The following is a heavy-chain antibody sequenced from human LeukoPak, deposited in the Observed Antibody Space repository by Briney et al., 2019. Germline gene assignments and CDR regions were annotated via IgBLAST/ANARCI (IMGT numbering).Heavy chain of an antibody. D-gene: IGHD3-22*01. Sequence: ASVKVSCKASGYTFTGYYMHWVRQAPGQGLEWMGWINPNSGGTNYAQKFQGRATMTRDTSISTAYMELSRLRSDDTAVYYCARDRGYDSHDFDYWGQGTLVTVSS. CDR1: GYTFTGYY. CDR2: INPNSGGT. CDR3: ARDRGYDSHDFDY. V-gene: IGHV1-2*02. J-gene: IGHJ4*02.